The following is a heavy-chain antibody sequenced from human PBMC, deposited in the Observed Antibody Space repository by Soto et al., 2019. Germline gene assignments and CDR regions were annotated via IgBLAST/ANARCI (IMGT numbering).Heavy chain of an antibody. CDR3: ARDPGRGWLVSDAFDI. D-gene: IGHD6-19*01. J-gene: IGHJ3*02. Sequence: SVKVSCKASGYTFTSYDINWVRQATGQGLERMGWMNPNSGNTGYAQKFQGRVTMTRNTSISTAYMELSSLRSEDTAVYYCARDPGRGWLVSDAFDIWGQGTMVTVSS. CDR2: MNPNSGNT. CDR1: GYTFTSYD. V-gene: IGHV1-8*01.